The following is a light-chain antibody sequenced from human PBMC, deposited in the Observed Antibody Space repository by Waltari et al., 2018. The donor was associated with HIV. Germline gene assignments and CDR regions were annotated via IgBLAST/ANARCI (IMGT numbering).Light chain of an antibody. CDR3: GTWDSSLGGWV. CDR2: DNN. Sequence: QSVLTPPPSVSAAPGQKVTIPCSGSSPTLCRNYSSLYQQLPGAAPKLLIYDNNKRPSGIPDRFSGSKSGTSATLGITGLQTGDEADYYCGTWDSSLGGWVFGGGTKLAVL. J-gene: IGLJ3*02. V-gene: IGLV1-51*01. CDR1: SPTLCRNY.